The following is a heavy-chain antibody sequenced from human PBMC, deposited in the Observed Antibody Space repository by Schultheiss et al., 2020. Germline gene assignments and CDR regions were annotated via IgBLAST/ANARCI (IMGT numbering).Heavy chain of an antibody. CDR1: GFTFSSYA. D-gene: IGHD6-6*01. CDR3: AKYTGSSSWAPGFDY. J-gene: IGHJ4*02. CDR2: ISVSGTST. V-gene: IGHV3-23*01. Sequence: WGSLRLSCAASGFTFSSYAMSWVRQAPGKGLEWVSSISVSGTSTYYADSVKGRFTISRDNSKNTLYLQMNSLRAEDTAVYYCAKYTGSSSWAPGFDYWGQGTLVTVSS.